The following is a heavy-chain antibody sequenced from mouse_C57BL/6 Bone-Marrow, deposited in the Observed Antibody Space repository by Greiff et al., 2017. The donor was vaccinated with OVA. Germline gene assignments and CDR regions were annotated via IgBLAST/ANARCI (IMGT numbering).Heavy chain of an antibody. CDR2: ISYDGSN. CDR3: AREGSGTGPFAY. J-gene: IGHJ3*01. Sequence: EVQLVESGPGLVKPSQSLSLTCSVTGYSFTSGCYWNWIRQFPENKLEWMGYISYDGSNNYNPSLKNRITITRDTYKNQFVLKLNSVTTEDTATYYCAREGSGTGPFAYWGQGTLVTVSA. CDR1: GYSFTSGCY. D-gene: IGHD4-1*01. V-gene: IGHV3-6*01.